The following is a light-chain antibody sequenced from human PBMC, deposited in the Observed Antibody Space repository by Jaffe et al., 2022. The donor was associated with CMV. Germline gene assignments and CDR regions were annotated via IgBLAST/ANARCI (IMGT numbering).Light chain of an antibody. Sequence: ETVMTQSPATLSVSPGERATLSCRASQSVSSNLAWYQQRPGQAPRLLIYGASTRATGIPARFSGSGSGTEFTLTIRSLQSEDFAVYYCQQYNNWPPVYTFGQGTKLEIK. CDR2: GAS. CDR3: QQYNNWPPVYT. J-gene: IGKJ2*01. V-gene: IGKV3-15*01. CDR1: QSVSSN.